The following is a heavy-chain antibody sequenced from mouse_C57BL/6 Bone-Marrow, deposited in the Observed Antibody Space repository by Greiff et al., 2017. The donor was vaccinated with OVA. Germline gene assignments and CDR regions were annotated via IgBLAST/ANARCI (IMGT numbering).Heavy chain of an antibody. V-gene: IGHV1-81*01. CDR1: GYTFTSYG. J-gene: IGHJ3*01. CDR3: ARGGDSAWFAY. D-gene: IGHD2-13*01. Sequence: QVQLQQSGAELARPGASVKLSCKASGYTFTSYGISWVKQRTGQGLEWIGEIYPRSGNTYYNEKFKGKATLTADKSSSTAYMELRSLTSEDAAVYVCARGGDSAWFAYWGQGTLVTVSA. CDR2: IYPRSGNT.